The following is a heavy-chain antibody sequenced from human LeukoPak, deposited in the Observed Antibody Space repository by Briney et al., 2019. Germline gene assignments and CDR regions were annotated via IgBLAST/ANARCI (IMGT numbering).Heavy chain of an antibody. D-gene: IGHD2-15*01. CDR1: GFTLSSYA. CDR2: ISGNAGST. V-gene: IGHV3-23*01. J-gene: IGHJ4*02. Sequence: TGGSLRLSCAASGFTLSSYAMSWVRQAPGKGLEWVSLISGNAGSTYYADSVKGRFTISRDNSKNTLYLQMNSLRAEDTAVYYCAKSFKVVYYFDYWGQGTLVTVSS. CDR3: AKSFKVVYYFDY.